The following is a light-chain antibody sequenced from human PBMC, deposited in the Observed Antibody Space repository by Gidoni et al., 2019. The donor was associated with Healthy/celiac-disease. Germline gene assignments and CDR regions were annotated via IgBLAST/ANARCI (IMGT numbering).Light chain of an antibody. CDR2: KIS. J-gene: IGKJ3*01. Sequence: DIVMTESPRSAPVTLGQPASISCRSSQSRVHSDGKTDLSWLKQRPGQPPRLLIYKISNRFSGVPDRFSGRGAGTDFTLKISRVEAEDVGVYSCMQATQWGFTFGPGTKVDIK. V-gene: IGKV2-24*01. CDR1: QSRVHSDGKTD. CDR3: MQATQWGFT.